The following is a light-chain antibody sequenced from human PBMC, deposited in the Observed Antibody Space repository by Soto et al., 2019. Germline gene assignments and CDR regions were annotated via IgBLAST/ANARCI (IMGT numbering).Light chain of an antibody. CDR1: QSISAW. V-gene: IGKV1-5*03. CDR2: KAS. J-gene: IGKJ1*01. CDR3: QQYETFSGT. Sequence: DIQMTQSPSTLPASVGHRVSINCRASQSISAWLAWYQQRLGKAPRLLIYKASTLEIGVPSRFSGSGSGTEFTLTISSLQPDDVAIYYCQQYETFSGTFGPGTKVDIK.